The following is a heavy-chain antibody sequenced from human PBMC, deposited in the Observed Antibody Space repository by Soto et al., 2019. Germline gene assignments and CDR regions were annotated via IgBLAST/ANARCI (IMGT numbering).Heavy chain of an antibody. CDR1: GFTFSSYD. D-gene: IGHD3-22*01. Sequence: QVQLVESGGGVVQPGRSLRLSCAASGFTFSSYDMHWVRQAPGKGLEWVAVISYDGSNKYYADSVKGRFTISRDNSKNTLYLQMNSLRAEDTAVYYCARTSMIVVVITNLDYWGQGTLVTVSS. CDR3: ARTSMIVVVITNLDY. J-gene: IGHJ4*02. CDR2: ISYDGSNK. V-gene: IGHV3-30-3*01.